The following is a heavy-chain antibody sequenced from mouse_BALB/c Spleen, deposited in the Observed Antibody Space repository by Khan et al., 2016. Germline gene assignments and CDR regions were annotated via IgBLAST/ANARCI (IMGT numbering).Heavy chain of an antibody. V-gene: IGHV3-8*02. D-gene: IGHD1-1*01. CDR1: GDYITNGY. Sequence: EVQLQESGPSLVKPSQTLSLTCSVTGDYITNGYWNWNRKFPGNKIDYMGYISYSDSPYYIPSLNSRISITRDTSNNPYYLQLNSVNAEDTATYYCSRSDGSSVAYWGQGTLVTVSA. CDR2: ISYSDSP. J-gene: IGHJ3*01. CDR3: SRSDGSSVAY.